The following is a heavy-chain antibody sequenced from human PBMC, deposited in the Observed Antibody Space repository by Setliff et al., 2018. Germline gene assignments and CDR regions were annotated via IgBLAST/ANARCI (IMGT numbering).Heavy chain of an antibody. J-gene: IGHJ4*02. CDR3: ARAHSSTLSVHDY. CDR1: GFTFSDAW. Sequence: PGGSLRLSCAASGFTFSDAWMNWVRQAPGKGLEWVGRIKSKADGGTADFAAPVKGRFTISRDNAKNTLYLQMNSLRAEDTAVYYCARAHSSTLSVHDYWGQGTLVTVSS. V-gene: IGHV3-15*05. CDR2: IKSKADGGTA. D-gene: IGHD2-2*01.